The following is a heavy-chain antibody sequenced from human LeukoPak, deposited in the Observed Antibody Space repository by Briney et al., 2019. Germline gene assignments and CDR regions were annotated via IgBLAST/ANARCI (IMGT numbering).Heavy chain of an antibody. V-gene: IGHV4-34*01. CDR1: GGSFSGYY. CDR3: ARGLLLWFGESIPTFDY. Sequence: PSETLSLTCAVYGGSFSGYYWSWIRQPPGKGLEWIGEINHSGSTSYNPSLKSRVTISVDTSKNQFSLKLSSVTAADTAVYYCARGLLLWFGESIPTFDYWGQGTLVTVSS. D-gene: IGHD3-10*01. CDR2: INHSGST. J-gene: IGHJ4*02.